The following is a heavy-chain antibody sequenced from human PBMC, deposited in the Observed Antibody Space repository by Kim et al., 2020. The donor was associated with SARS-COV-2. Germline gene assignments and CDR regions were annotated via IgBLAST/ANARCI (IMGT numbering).Heavy chain of an antibody. Sequence: GGSLRLSCAASGFTFSSYSMNWVRQAPGKGLEWVSSISSSSSYIYYADSVKGRFTISRDNAKNSLYLQMNSLRAEDTAVYYCARDLSWSYYGSGMGYWGQGTLVTVSS. J-gene: IGHJ4*02. V-gene: IGHV3-21*01. CDR3: ARDLSWSYYGSGMGY. CDR2: ISSSSSYI. D-gene: IGHD3-10*01. CDR1: GFTFSSYS.